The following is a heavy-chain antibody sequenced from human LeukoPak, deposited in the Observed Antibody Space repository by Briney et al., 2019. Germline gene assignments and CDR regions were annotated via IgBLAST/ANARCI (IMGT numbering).Heavy chain of an antibody. CDR3: AKSGFLMVRGSSSSHYYYYYMDV. J-gene: IGHJ6*03. V-gene: IGHV3-23*01. CDR1: GFTFSSYA. D-gene: IGHD3-10*01. CDR2: ISGSGGST. Sequence: GGSLRLSCAASGFTFSSYAMSWVRQAPGKGLEWVSAISGSGGSTYYADSVKGRFTISRDNSKNTLYLQMNSLRAEDTAVYYCAKSGFLMVRGSSSSHYYYYYMDVWGKGTTVTVSS.